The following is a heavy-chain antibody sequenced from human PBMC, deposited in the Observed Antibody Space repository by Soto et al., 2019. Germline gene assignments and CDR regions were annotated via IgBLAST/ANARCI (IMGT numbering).Heavy chain of an antibody. V-gene: IGHV4-39*01. CDR3: ARLSKGPAAYLGFPFDAFDI. D-gene: IGHD2-2*01. Sequence: SETLSLTCTVSGGSISSSSYYWGWIRKPPGKGLEWIGSIYYSGSTYYNPSLKSRVTISVDTSKNQFSLKLSSVTAADTAVYYCARLSKGPAAYLGFPFDAFDIWGQGTMVTVSS. CDR1: GGSISSSSYY. CDR2: IYYSGST. J-gene: IGHJ3*02.